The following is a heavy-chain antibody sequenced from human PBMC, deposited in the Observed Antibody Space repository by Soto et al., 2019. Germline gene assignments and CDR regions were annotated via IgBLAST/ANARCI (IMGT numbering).Heavy chain of an antibody. V-gene: IGHV3-23*01. J-gene: IGHJ6*02. CDR1: GFTFSIYS. CDR2: ISGSGGST. CDR3: AISPTYYYYYYGMDV. Sequence: GGSLRLSCSASGFTFSIYSMSWVRQAPGKGLEWVSAISGSGGSTYYADSVKGRSTISRDNSKNTLYLQMNSLRAEDTAVYYCAISPTYYYYYYGMDVWGQGTPVTVSS.